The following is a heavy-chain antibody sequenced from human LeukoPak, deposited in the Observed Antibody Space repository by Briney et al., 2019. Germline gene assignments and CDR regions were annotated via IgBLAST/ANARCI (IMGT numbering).Heavy chain of an antibody. CDR1: GFTFSSSW. CDR3: AKDFVGPDDY. V-gene: IGHV3-7*01. J-gene: IGHJ4*02. CDR2: IKEDGTEK. Sequence: GGSLRLSCAASGFTFSSSWMNWVRQSPGKGLEWVANIKEDGTEKYYVDSVKGRFTIFRDNAKNSLYLQMNSLRAEDSAVYYCAKDFVGPDDYWGQGTLVTVSS. D-gene: IGHD1-26*01.